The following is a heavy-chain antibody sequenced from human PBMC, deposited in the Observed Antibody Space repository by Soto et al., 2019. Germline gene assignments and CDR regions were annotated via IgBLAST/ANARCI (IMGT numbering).Heavy chain of an antibody. Sequence: SETLSLTCTVSGGSISSYYWRWIRQPPGKGLEWIGYIYYSGSTNYNPSLKSRVTISVDTSKNQFSLKLSSVTAADTAVYYCARDLRGTTVTTYYYYYGMDVGGQGTTVTVSS. D-gene: IGHD4-17*01. J-gene: IGHJ6*02. CDR1: GGSISSYY. V-gene: IGHV4-59*01. CDR3: ARDLRGTTVTTYYYYYGMDV. CDR2: IYYSGST.